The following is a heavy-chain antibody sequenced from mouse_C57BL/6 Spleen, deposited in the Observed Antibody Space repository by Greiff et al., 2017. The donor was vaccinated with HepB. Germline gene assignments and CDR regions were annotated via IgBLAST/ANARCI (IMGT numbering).Heavy chain of an antibody. J-gene: IGHJ3*01. Sequence: EVMLVESGGGLVQPGGSLKLSCAASGFTFSDYYMYWVRQTPEKRLEWVAYISNGGGSTYYPDTVKGRFTISRDNAKNTPYLQMSRLKSEDTAMYYCARSYGSSTAWFAYWGQGTLVTVSA. CDR2: ISNGGGST. CDR3: ARSYGSSTAWFAY. V-gene: IGHV5-12*01. CDR1: GFTFSDYY. D-gene: IGHD1-1*01.